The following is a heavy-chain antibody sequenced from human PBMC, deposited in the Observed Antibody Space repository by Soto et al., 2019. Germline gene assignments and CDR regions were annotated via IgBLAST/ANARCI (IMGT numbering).Heavy chain of an antibody. CDR1: GFTFSSYE. J-gene: IGHJ3*02. CDR3: ATAERLGYDAFDI. V-gene: IGHV3-48*03. Sequence: GGSLRLSCAASGFTFSSYEMNWVRQAPGKGLEWVSNISSSGSTIYYADSVKGRFTISRDNAKNSLYLQMNSLRAEDTTVDYCATAERLGYDAFDIWGQGTMVTVSS. CDR2: ISSSGSTI. D-gene: IGHD6-19*01.